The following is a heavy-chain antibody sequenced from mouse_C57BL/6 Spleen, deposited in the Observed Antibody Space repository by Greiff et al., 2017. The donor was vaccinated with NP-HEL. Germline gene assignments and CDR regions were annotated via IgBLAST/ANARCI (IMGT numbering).Heavy chain of an antibody. CDR1: GFTFSDYG. V-gene: IGHV5-17*01. D-gene: IGHD1-1*01. CDR3: ARRGTTVVAPYYYAMDY. CDR2: ISSGSSTI. Sequence: EVQVVESGGGLVKPGGSLKLSCAASGFTFSDYGMHWVRQAPEKGLEWVAYISSGSSTISYADTVKGRFTISRDNAKNTLFLQMTSLRSEDTAMYYWARRGTTVVAPYYYAMDYWGQGTSVTVSS. J-gene: IGHJ4*01.